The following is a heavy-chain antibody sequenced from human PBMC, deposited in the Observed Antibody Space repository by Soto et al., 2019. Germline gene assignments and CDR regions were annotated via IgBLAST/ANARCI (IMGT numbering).Heavy chain of an antibody. CDR1: GGSISSYY. Sequence: SETLSLTCTVSGGSISSYYWSWIRQPPGKGLEWIGYIYYSGSTNYNPSLKSRVTISVDTSKNQFSLKLSSVTAADTAVYYCARDVWEGYDILTGYHYFDYWGQGTLVTSPQ. D-gene: IGHD3-9*01. V-gene: IGHV4-59*01. CDR2: IYYSGST. J-gene: IGHJ4*02. CDR3: ARDVWEGYDILTGYHYFDY.